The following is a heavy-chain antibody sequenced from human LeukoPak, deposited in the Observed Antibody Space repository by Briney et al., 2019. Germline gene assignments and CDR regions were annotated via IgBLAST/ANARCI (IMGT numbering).Heavy chain of an antibody. CDR1: GFTFSSYD. D-gene: IGHD3-10*01. V-gene: IGHV3-13*04. CDR2: IGTAGDT. J-gene: IGHJ3*02. CDR3: TRGRGWGTFDI. Sequence: GGSLRLSCAASGFTFSSYDMHWVRQGTGKGLEWVSAIGTAGDTYYPGSVKGRFTTSRENAKNSLYLQMNSLRVGDTAVYYCTRGRGWGTFDIWGQGTMVTVSS.